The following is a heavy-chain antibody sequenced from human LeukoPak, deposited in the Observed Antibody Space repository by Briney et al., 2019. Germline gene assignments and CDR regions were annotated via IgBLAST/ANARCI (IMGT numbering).Heavy chain of an antibody. CDR1: GGTFSSYA. CDR2: FDPEEGET. V-gene: IGHV1-24*01. CDR3: ATDRGTQLWSAFDH. Sequence: ASVKVSCKASGGTFSSYAISWVRQAPGQGLEWMGGFDPEEGETIYAQNFQGRVSMTEDKSTDTAYMELSSLTSEDTAVYYCATDRGTQLWSAFDHWGQGTVVTVSS. D-gene: IGHD3-10*01. J-gene: IGHJ4*01.